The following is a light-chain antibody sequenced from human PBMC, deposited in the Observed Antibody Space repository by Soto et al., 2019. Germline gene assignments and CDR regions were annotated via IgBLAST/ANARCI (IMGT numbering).Light chain of an antibody. CDR2: AAS. V-gene: IGKV1-39*01. CDR1: QSISSY. Sequence: DIQMTQSPSSLSASVGDRVTITCRASQSISSYLNWYQQKPGTAPKVLIYAASSLQSGIPSRFSGSGSGTDFTLTISSLQPEDFATYYCQQSYSIPWTFGQGTKVEIK. CDR3: QQSYSIPWT. J-gene: IGKJ1*01.